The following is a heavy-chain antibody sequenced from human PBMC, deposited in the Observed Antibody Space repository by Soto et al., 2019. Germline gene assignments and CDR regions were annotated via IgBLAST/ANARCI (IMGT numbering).Heavy chain of an antibody. J-gene: IGHJ4*02. CDR3: AKDLRYDSRGTVFDY. CDR1: GFTFDDYA. Sequence: DVQLVESGGGLVQPGRSLRLSYAASGFTFDDYAMHWVRQAPGKGLEWVSGISWNSGSIGYADSVKGRFTISRDNAKNSLFLQMNSLRAEDTALYYCAKDLRYDSRGTVFDYWGQGTLVSVSS. V-gene: IGHV3-9*01. CDR2: ISWNSGSI. D-gene: IGHD3-22*01.